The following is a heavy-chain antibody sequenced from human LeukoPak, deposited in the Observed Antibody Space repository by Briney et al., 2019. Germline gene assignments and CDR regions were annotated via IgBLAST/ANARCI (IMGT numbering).Heavy chain of an antibody. CDR3: AREGVPIFGVVIDWYFDL. CDR1: GGSISSYY. V-gene: IGHV4-59*01. Sequence: PSETLSLTCTVSGGSISSYYWSWTRQPPGKGLEWIGYIYYSGSTNYNPSLGSRVTISVDTSKNQFSLKLSSVTAADTAVYYCAREGVPIFGVVIDWYFDLWGRGTLVTVSS. J-gene: IGHJ2*01. D-gene: IGHD3-3*01. CDR2: IYYSGST.